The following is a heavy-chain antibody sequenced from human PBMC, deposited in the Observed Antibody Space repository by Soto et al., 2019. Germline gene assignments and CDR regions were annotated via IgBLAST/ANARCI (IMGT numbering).Heavy chain of an antibody. J-gene: IGHJ6*02. V-gene: IGHV4-4*07. CDR2: VYIRGST. CDR1: GDSISSYY. CDR3: ARSYRHCNTNSCYYYAMDV. D-gene: IGHD2-2*01. Sequence: VQLQESGPGLVKPSETLSLTCAVSGDSISSYYWSWIRQPAGKGLEWLGRVYIRGSTIYNPSLESRVAMSVDTSKNQFSLKLTSMTAADTAVYYCARSYRHCNTNSCYYYAMDVWGQGTTVTVSS.